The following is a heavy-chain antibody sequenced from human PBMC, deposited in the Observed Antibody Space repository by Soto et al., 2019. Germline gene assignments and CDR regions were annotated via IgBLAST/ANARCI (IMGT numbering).Heavy chain of an antibody. Sequence: PSETLSLTCTVSCGSISSYYWSWIRQPPGKGLEWIGYIYYSGSTNYNPSLKSRVTISVDTSKNQFSLKLSSVTAADTAVYYCARVGLGGYFDYWGQGTLVTVSS. J-gene: IGHJ4*02. CDR1: CGSISSYY. CDR3: ARVGLGGYFDY. D-gene: IGHD7-27*01. V-gene: IGHV4-59*01. CDR2: IYYSGST.